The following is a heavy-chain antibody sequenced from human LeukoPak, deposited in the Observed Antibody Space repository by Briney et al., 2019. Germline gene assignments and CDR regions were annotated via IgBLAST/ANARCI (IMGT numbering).Heavy chain of an antibody. Sequence: ASVKVSCKASGYTFTGYYMHWVRQAPGQGLEWMGWINPNSGGTNYAQKFQGRVTMTRDTSISTAYMELSRLRSDDTAVYYCARVEGHYDILTGDGAFDIWGQGTMVTASS. V-gene: IGHV1-2*02. CDR3: ARVEGHYDILTGDGAFDI. CDR1: GYTFTGYY. D-gene: IGHD3-9*01. CDR2: INPNSGGT. J-gene: IGHJ3*02.